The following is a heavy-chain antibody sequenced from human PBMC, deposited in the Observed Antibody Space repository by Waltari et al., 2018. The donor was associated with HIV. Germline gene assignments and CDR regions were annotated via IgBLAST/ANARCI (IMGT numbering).Heavy chain of an antibody. CDR2: INEDGSET. CDR3: ARDGSGTYRYYFDS. Sequence: EVQLVESGGGLVQPGGSLRLSCEASGFTFRGYCMSWVGQAPGEGLEWVAKINEDGSETYFVDSVKCRFTISRDNAKNSLYLQMNSLRVEDTAVYYCARDGSGTYRYYFDSWGLGTLVTVSS. J-gene: IGHJ4*02. D-gene: IGHD3-10*01. CDR1: GFTFRGYC. V-gene: IGHV3-7*01.